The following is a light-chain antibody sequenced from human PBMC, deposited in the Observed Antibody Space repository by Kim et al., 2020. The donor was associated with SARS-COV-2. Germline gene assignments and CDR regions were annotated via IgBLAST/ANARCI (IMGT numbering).Light chain of an antibody. CDR1: QSISSSF. V-gene: IGKV3-20*01. Sequence: SPGESATLSCRASQSISSSFLAWYQQKPGQAPRLLIYGASDRATGIPDRFSGSGSGTDFTLIISRLEPEDFAVYYCQQYGSSPLTFGGGTKVDIK. CDR3: QQYGSSPLT. J-gene: IGKJ4*01. CDR2: GAS.